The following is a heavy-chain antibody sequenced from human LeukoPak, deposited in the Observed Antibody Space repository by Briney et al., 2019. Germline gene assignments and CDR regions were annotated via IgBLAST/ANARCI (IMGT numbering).Heavy chain of an antibody. CDR3: ARGSPYRGSYG. J-gene: IGHJ4*02. V-gene: IGHV3-48*04. CDR2: ISSSSSTV. CDR1: GFTFSSYS. D-gene: IGHD1-26*01. Sequence: PGGSLRLSCAASGFTFSSYSMNWVRQAPGKGLEWVSYISSSSSTVYYADSVKGRFTISRDNAKNSLYLQMNSLRAEDTAVYYCARGSPYRGSYGWGQGTLVTVSS.